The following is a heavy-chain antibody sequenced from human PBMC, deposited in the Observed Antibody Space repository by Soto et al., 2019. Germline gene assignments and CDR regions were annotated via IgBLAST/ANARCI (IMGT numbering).Heavy chain of an antibody. D-gene: IGHD3-16*02. CDR1: GFTFSSYG. CDR3: AKDFGSGPYDYIWGSYRHLDY. CDR2: ISYDGSNK. Sequence: PGGSLRLSCAASGFTFSSYGMHWVRQAPGKGLEWVAVISYDGSNKYYADSVKGRFTISRDNSKNTLYLQMNSLRAEDTAVYYCAKDFGSGPYDYIWGSYRHLDYWGQGTLVTVSS. V-gene: IGHV3-30*18. J-gene: IGHJ4*02.